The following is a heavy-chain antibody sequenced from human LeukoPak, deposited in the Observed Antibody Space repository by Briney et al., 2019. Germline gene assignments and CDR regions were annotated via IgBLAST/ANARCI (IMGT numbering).Heavy chain of an antibody. D-gene: IGHD1-1*01. CDR2: INPNSGGT. CDR1: GYTFTGYY. J-gene: IGHJ6*04. Sequence: ASVKVSCKASGYTFTGYYMHWVRQAPGQGLEWMGWINPNSGGTNYAQKFQGWVTMTRDTSISTAYMELSRLRSDDTAVYYCARDSTTGTTGFGMDVWGKGTTVTVSP. CDR3: ARDSTTGTTGFGMDV. V-gene: IGHV1-2*04.